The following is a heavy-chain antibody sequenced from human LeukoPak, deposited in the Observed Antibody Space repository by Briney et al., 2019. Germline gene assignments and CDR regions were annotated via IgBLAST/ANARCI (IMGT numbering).Heavy chain of an antibody. V-gene: IGHV4-4*07. CDR3: ARVTQGSGSYYPYYYYYMDV. D-gene: IGHD3-10*01. CDR2: IYTSGST. CDR1: GGSISNYY. Sequence: SETLSLTCPVSGGSISNYYWSWIRQPAGKGLEWLGRIYTSGSTNYNPSLKSRVTMSVDTSKNQFSLKLSSVTAADTAVYYCARVTQGSGSYYPYYYYYMDVWGKGTTVTISS. J-gene: IGHJ6*03.